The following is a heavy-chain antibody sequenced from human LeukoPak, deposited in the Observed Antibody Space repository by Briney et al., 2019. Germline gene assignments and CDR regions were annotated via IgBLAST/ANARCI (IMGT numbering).Heavy chain of an antibody. CDR2: IYYSGST. Sequence: SETLSLTCTVSGGSISSYYWSWIRQPPGKGLEWIGYIYYSGSTNYNPSLKSRVTISVDTSKNQFPLKLSSVTAADTAVYYCARDEGYYGSLDYWAREPWSPSPQ. D-gene: IGHD3-10*01. CDR1: GGSISSYY. V-gene: IGHV4-59*01. J-gene: IGHJ4*02. CDR3: ARDEGYYGSLDY.